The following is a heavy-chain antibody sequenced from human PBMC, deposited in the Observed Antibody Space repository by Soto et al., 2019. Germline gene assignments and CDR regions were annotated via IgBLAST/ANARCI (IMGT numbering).Heavy chain of an antibody. CDR3: ARAPGFYGDFFDY. Sequence: GGSLRLSCAVSGFTFSSHWMHWVRQAPGKGLMGVSRINSDGSTTNYADSVKGRFTISRDNAKKTLYLQMNSLRVDDTAVYYCARAPGFYGDFFDYWGQGSLVTVSS. CDR1: GFTFSSHW. CDR2: INSDGSTT. J-gene: IGHJ4*02. D-gene: IGHD4-17*01. V-gene: IGHV3-74*01.